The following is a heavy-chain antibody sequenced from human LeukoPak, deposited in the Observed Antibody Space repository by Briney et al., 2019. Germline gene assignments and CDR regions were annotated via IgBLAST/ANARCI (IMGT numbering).Heavy chain of an antibody. Sequence: ASVKVSCKASGYTFTSYYMHWVRQAPGQGLECVGWINPNSGGTNYAQKFQGRVTMTRDTSISTAYMELSRLRSDDTAGYYCARGGSGSYFSWLDPWGQGTLVTVSS. J-gene: IGHJ5*02. D-gene: IGHD3-10*01. CDR2: INPNSGGT. CDR1: GYTFTSYY. V-gene: IGHV1-2*02. CDR3: ARGGSGSYFSWLDP.